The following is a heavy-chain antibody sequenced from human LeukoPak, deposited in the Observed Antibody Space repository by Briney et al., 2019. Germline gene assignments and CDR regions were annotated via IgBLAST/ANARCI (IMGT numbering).Heavy chain of an antibody. D-gene: IGHD2-2*03. V-gene: IGHV3-21*04. CDR1: GFTFSSYS. Sequence: GGSLRVSCVASGFTFSSYSMNWVRQAPGKGLEWVSSISSSSSYIYYADSVKGRFTISRDNAKNSLYLQMNSLRAEDSAVYYCAKDGGYCSSATCYAWDYWGQGTLVTVSS. J-gene: IGHJ4*02. CDR3: AKDGGYCSSATCYAWDY. CDR2: ISSSSSYI.